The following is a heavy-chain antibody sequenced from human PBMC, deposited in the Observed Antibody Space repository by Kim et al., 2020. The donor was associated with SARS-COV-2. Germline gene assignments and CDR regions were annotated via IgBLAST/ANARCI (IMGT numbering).Heavy chain of an antibody. CDR2: IKSKTDGGTT. Sequence: GGSLRLSCAASGFTFSNAWMSWVRQAPGKGLEWVGRIKSKTDGGTTDYAAPVKGRFTISRDDSKNTLYLQMNSLKTEDTAVYYCTTLWSYYDSSGYYILQDYWGQGTLVTVSS. D-gene: IGHD3-22*01. J-gene: IGHJ4*02. V-gene: IGHV3-15*01. CDR1: GFTFSNAW. CDR3: TTLWSYYDSSGYYILQDY.